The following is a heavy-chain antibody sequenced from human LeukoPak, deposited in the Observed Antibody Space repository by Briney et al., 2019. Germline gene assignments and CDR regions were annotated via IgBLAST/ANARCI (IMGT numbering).Heavy chain of an antibody. CDR3: GRIYIRVASRLLDY. V-gene: IGHV3-7*05. J-gene: IGHJ4*02. CDR2: IKQDGSEK. CDR1: GFTFSSYW. D-gene: IGHD5-12*01. Sequence: GGSLRLSCAASGFTFSSYWMSWVRQAPGKGLEWVASIKQDGSEKYYVDSVKGRFTISRDNAKNSLYLQMNSLRAEDTAVYYCGRIYIRVASRLLDYWGQGILVTVSS.